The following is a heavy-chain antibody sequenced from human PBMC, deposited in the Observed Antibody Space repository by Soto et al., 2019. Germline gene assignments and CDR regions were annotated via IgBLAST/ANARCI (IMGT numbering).Heavy chain of an antibody. CDR3: ARNKGYCSRTSCYGMDV. CDR2: IYPGDSDT. J-gene: IGHJ6*02. D-gene: IGHD2-15*01. Sequence: GESLKISCKGSGYSFTIYWIVWVRQMPGKGLEWMGTIYPGDSDTRYSPSFQGQVTFSADKSISTAYLQWNSLKASATAMYFCARNKGYCSRTSCYGMDVWGQGATVTVSS. V-gene: IGHV5-51*01. CDR1: GYSFTIYW.